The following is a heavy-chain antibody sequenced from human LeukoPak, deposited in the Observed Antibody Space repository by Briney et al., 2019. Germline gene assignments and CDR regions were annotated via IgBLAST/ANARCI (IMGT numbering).Heavy chain of an antibody. CDR3: ARAQSGQLVIL. J-gene: IGHJ4*02. CDR1: GFTVSSNY. V-gene: IGHV3-53*01. CDR2: IYSGGST. Sequence: GSLILSCAASGFTVSSNYMSWVRQAPGKGLEWVSVIYSGGSTYYADSVKGRFTISRDNSKNTLYLQMNSLRAEDTAVYYCARAQSGQLVILWGQGTLVTVSS. D-gene: IGHD6-13*01.